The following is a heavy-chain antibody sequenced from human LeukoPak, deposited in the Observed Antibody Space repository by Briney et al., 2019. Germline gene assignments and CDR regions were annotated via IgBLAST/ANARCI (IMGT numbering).Heavy chain of an antibody. V-gene: IGHV3-23*01. CDR2: ISGSGART. J-gene: IGHJ4*02. CDR3: TKIYDSSGYYLIDY. D-gene: IGHD3-22*01. CDR1: GFTFSNYG. Sequence: TGGSLRLSCATSGFTFSNYGMSWVRQAPGKGLEWVSAISGSGARTYYADSVKGRFITSRDNSKNTLYLQMNSLRAEDTAVYYCTKIYDSSGYYLIDYWGQGTLVTVSS.